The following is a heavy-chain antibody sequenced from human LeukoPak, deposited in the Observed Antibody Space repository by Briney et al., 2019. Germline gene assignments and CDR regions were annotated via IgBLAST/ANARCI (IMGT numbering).Heavy chain of an antibody. V-gene: IGHV4-59*01. Sequence: SETLSLTCTVSGGSISIYYWSWIRQPPGKGLEWIGYIYYSGSTNYNPSLKSRVTISVDTSKNQLSLKLSSVTAADTAVYYCARVGHDSGTYLYYFDYWGQGTLVTVSS. CDR3: ARVGHDSGTYLYYFDY. CDR1: GGSISIYY. CDR2: IYYSGST. J-gene: IGHJ4*02. D-gene: IGHD1-26*01.